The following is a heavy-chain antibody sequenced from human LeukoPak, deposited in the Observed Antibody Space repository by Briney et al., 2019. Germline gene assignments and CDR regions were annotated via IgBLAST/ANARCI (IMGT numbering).Heavy chain of an antibody. CDR3: TSWGDTTAEYFQR. D-gene: IGHD2-21*02. CDR1: GFTFSSYS. J-gene: IGHJ1*01. V-gene: IGHV3-48*04. Sequence: GGSLRLSCAASGFTFSSYSMNWVRQAPGKGLEWISYISSSSSPIYYAGSVKGRFTTSRDNAKNSLYLQMNSLRVEDTAVYYCTSWGDTTAEYFQRWGQGTLVTVSS. CDR2: ISSSSSPI.